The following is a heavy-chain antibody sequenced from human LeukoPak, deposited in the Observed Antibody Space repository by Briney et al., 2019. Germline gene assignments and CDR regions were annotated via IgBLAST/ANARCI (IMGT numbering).Heavy chain of an antibody. D-gene: IGHD4-17*01. V-gene: IGHV3-21*01. Sequence: GSLRLSCGASGFSFSSFTMNWVRQAPGKGLEWVSSISSGGTYKYYADSVKGRFTISRDNAQNSLYLQMNSLRAEDSSVYYCARPTTVTTISADAFDIWGQGTMVTVSS. CDR1: GFSFSSFT. CDR2: ISSGGTYK. J-gene: IGHJ3*02. CDR3: ARPTTVTTISADAFDI.